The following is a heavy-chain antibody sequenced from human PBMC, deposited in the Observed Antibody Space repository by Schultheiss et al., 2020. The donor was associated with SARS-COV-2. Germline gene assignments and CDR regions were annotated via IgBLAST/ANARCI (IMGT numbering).Heavy chain of an antibody. V-gene: IGHV3-30*03. D-gene: IGHD3-22*01. CDR2: ISYDGSNK. CDR3: TTSYRRNYYDTLYAFDI. J-gene: IGHJ3*02. Sequence: GGSLRLSCAASGFTFSSYGMHWVRQAPGKGLEWVAVISYDGSNKYYADSVKGRFTISRDNSKNTLYLQMNSLRAEDTAVYYCTTSYRRNYYDTLYAFDIWGQGTTVTVSS. CDR1: GFTFSSYG.